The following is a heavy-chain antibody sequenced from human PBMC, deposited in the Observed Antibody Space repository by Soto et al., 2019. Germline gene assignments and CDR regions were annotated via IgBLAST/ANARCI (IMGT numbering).Heavy chain of an antibody. V-gene: IGHV3-53*02. CDR3: ARESGYYYDSSGLFDL. D-gene: IGHD3-22*01. J-gene: IGHJ2*01. CDR1: GFTVSSNY. CDR2: IYSGGST. Sequence: EVQLVETGGGLIQPGGSLRLSCAASGFTVSSNYMSWVRQAPGKGLEWVSVIYSGGSTYYADSVNGRFTISRDNSKNTLYLQMNSLRAEDTAVYYCARESGYYYDSSGLFDLWGRGTLVTVSS.